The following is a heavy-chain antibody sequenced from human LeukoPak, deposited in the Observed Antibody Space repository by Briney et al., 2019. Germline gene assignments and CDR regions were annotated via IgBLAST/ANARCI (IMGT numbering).Heavy chain of an antibody. J-gene: IGHJ4*02. V-gene: IGHV3-23*01. CDR3: AKAARAVVGATRPFDY. Sequence: GGSLRLSCAASGFTFSSYAMSWVRQAPGKGLEWVSAISGSGGSTYYADSVKGRFTISRDNSKNTLYLQMNSLRAEDTAVYYCAKAARAVVGATRPFDYWGQGTLVTVSS. D-gene: IGHD1-26*01. CDR1: GFTFSSYA. CDR2: ISGSGGST.